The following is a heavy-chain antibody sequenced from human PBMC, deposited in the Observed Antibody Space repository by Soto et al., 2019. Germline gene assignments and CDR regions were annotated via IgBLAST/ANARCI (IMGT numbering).Heavy chain of an antibody. J-gene: IGHJ4*02. V-gene: IGHV3-30*04. CDR1: GGTLSRHT. Sequence: PGGARRLSWAGSGGTLSRHTMHGVRQAPGKGLEWVASISYDGSNKYYADSVKGRFTISRDNSKNTLSVQMDSLRAEDTAVYYCARDRLPLGELSLLGYFDYWGQGT. D-gene: IGHD3-16*02. CDR2: ISYDGSNK. CDR3: ARDRLPLGELSLLGYFDY.